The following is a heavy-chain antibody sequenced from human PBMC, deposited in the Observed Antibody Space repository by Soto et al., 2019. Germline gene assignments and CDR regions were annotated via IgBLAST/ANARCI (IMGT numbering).Heavy chain of an antibody. CDR3: TRAAWFPYLSFY. CDR2: ISSSGSTA. CDR1: GFTFSRFE. D-gene: IGHD3-10*01. Sequence: GGSLRLSCAASGFTFSRFELHWVRQAPGKGLEWISYISSSGSTAYYASSVEGRVTISRDNANNSVYLQMDSLRAEDTALYYCTRAAWFPYLSFYWGQGALVTVSS. V-gene: IGHV3-48*03. J-gene: IGHJ4*02.